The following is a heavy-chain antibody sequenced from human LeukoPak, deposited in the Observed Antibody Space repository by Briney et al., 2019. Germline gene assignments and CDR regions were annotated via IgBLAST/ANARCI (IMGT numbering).Heavy chain of an antibody. Sequence: SETLSLTCTVSGGSISSYYWSWIRQPAGKGLEWIGRIYTSGSTNYNLSLKSRVTISVDKSKNQFSLKLSSVTAADTAVYYCARDPGSGYYYRAFDYWGQGTLVTVSS. CDR3: ARDPGSGYYYRAFDY. CDR2: IYTSGST. D-gene: IGHD3-22*01. CDR1: GGSISSYY. V-gene: IGHV4-4*07. J-gene: IGHJ4*02.